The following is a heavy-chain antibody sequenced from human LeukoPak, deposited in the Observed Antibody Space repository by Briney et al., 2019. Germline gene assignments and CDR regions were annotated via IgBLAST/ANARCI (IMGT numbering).Heavy chain of an antibody. CDR2: ISSSSSTI. Sequence: PVGSLRLSCAASGITFSTYSMNWVRQAPGKGLEWVSYISSSSSTIYYADSVNGRFTISRDNAKNSLYLQMNSLRDDDTAVYYCAGAMVRAYGMDVWGQGTTVTVSS. D-gene: IGHD3-10*01. V-gene: IGHV3-48*02. J-gene: IGHJ6*02. CDR3: AGAMVRAYGMDV. CDR1: GITFSTYS.